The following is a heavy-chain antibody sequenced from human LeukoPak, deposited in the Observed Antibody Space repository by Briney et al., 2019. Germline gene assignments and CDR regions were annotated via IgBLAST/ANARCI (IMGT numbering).Heavy chain of an antibody. J-gene: IGHJ4*02. CDR3: ARSSNMIRGVIITRPLDC. D-gene: IGHD3-10*01. Sequence: GSLRLSCAASGFTFSSYAMHWVRQAPGKGLEWVAVISYDGSNKYYADSVKGRFTISRDNSKNTLYLQMNSLRAEDTAVYYCARSSNMIRGVIITRPLDCWGQGTLVTVSS. CDR1: GFTFSSYA. CDR2: ISYDGSNK. V-gene: IGHV3-30-3*01.